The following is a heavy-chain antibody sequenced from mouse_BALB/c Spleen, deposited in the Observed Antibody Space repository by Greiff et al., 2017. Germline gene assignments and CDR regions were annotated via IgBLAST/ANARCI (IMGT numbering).Heavy chain of an antibody. J-gene: IGHJ3*01. CDR1: GFSLTSYG. CDR2: IWSGGST. Sequence: VKVVESGPGLVQPSQSLSITCTVSGFSLTSYGVHWVRQSPGKGLEWLGVIWSGGSTDYNAAFISRLSISKDNSKSQVFFKMYSLQANDTAIYYCARRGAYYGSTWFAYWGQGTLVTVSA. D-gene: IGHD1-1*01. V-gene: IGHV2-2*02. CDR3: ARRGAYYGSTWFAY.